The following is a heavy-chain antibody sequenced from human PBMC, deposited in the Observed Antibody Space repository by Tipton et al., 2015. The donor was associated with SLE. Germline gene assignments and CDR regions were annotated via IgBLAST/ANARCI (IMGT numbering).Heavy chain of an antibody. J-gene: IGHJ4*02. Sequence: SLTCTVSGGSISTFQWSWTRQTPGKGLEWIGNVFFSGNTKYSPSLKSRVTISVDTSKNELSLKLRSVTAADTAEYYCARDRDLYGGDPGHYFDYWGRGARITVS. V-gene: IGHV4-59*01. D-gene: IGHD4-23*01. CDR1: GGSISTFQ. CDR3: ARDRDLYGGDPGHYFDY. CDR2: VFFSGNT.